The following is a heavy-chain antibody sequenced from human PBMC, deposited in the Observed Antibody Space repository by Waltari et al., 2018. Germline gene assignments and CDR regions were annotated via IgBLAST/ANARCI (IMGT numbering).Heavy chain of an antibody. Sequence: QVQLVESGGGVVQPGRSLRLSCAASGFTFSSYAMHWVSQAPGKGLEWVAVISYDGSNKYYADSVKGRFTISRDNSKNTLYLQMNSLRAEDTAVYYCARGWKVVSAFDIWGQGTMVTVSS. J-gene: IGHJ3*02. V-gene: IGHV3-30-3*01. D-gene: IGHD2-2*01. CDR3: ARGWKVVSAFDI. CDR2: ISYDGSNK. CDR1: GFTFSSYA.